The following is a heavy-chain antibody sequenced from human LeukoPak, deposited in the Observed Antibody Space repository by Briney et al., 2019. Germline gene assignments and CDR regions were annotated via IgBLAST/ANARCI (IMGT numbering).Heavy chain of an antibody. CDR2: INPNGGGT. V-gene: IGHV1-2*02. Sequence: ASVKVSCKASGYTFTGYYVHWVRQAPGQGLEWMGWINPNGGGTNSAQKFQGRVTMSRDTSITTAYMELTTLRSDDTAMYYCARGLYCSIRGCKLIFDHWGQGTLVTVSS. D-gene: IGHD2-2*01. CDR1: GYTFTGYY. J-gene: IGHJ4*02. CDR3: ARGLYCSIRGCKLIFDH.